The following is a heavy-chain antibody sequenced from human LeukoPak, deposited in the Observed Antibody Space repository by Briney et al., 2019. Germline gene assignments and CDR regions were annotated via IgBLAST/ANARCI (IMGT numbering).Heavy chain of an antibody. CDR1: GFTFSSYS. D-gene: IGHD1-14*01. Sequence: AGSLRLSCAASGFTFSSYSMNWVRQAPGKGLEWVSYISGGSSTIYYADSVKGRFTISRDNAKNSLYLQVNSLRDEDTAVYYCARDHNPGLDYWGQGTLVTDS. CDR3: ARDHNPGLDY. CDR2: ISGGSSTI. V-gene: IGHV3-48*02. J-gene: IGHJ4*02.